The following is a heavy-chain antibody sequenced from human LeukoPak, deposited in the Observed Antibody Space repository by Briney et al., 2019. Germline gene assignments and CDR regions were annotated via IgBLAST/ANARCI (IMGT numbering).Heavy chain of an antibody. V-gene: IGHV3-48*01. CDR2: ISSSSGTI. Sequence: PGGSLRLSCAASGFTFSSYEMNWVRQAPGKGLEWVSYISSSSGTIYYADSVKGRFTISRDNAKNSLYLQMNSLRAEDTAVYYCVSLYYDSSGYYFQGDVWGKGTTVTVSS. CDR3: VSLYYDSSGYYFQGDV. D-gene: IGHD3-22*01. CDR1: GFTFSSYE. J-gene: IGHJ6*04.